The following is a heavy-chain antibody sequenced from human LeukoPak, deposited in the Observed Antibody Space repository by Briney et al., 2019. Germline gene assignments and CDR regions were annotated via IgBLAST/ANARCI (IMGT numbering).Heavy chain of an antibody. D-gene: IGHD3-3*01. CDR2: IYYSGST. J-gene: IGHJ6*02. V-gene: IGHV4-39*01. CDR3: ARGYYDFWSGYYRRFYGMDV. Sequence: SETLSLTCTVSGGSISSSSYYWGWIRQPPGKGLEWIGSIYYSGSTYYNPSLKSRVTISVDTSKNQFSLKLSSVTAADTAVYYCARGYYDFWSGYYRRFYGMDVWGQGTTVTVSS. CDR1: GGSISSSSYY.